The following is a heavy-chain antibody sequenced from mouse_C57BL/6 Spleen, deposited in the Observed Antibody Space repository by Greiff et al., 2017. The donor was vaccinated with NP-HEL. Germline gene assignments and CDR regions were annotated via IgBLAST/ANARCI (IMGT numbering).Heavy chain of an antibody. CDR2: ISDGGSYT. V-gene: IGHV5-4*01. CDR3: ARDRANWAPLDY. Sequence: EVHLVESGGGLVKPGGSLKLSCAASGFTFSSYAMSWVRQTPEQRLEWVATISDGGSYTYYPDNVKGRFTISRDNAKNNLYLQMSHLKSEDTAMYYCARDRANWAPLDYWGQGTTLTVSS. J-gene: IGHJ2*01. CDR1: GFTFSSYA. D-gene: IGHD4-1*01.